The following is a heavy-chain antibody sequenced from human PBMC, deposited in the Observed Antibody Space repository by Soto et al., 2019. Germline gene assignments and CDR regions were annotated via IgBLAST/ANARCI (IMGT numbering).Heavy chain of an antibody. CDR2: IDPSDSYT. D-gene: IGHD3-10*01. V-gene: IGHV5-10-1*01. CDR3: ASPSITMVRGVIIVFDAFDI. Sequence: GESLKISCKGSGYSFTSYWISWVRQMPGKGLEWMGRIDPSDSYTNYSPSFQGHVTISADKSISTAYLQWSSLKASDTAMYYCASPSITMVRGVIIVFDAFDIWGQGTIVTVSS. J-gene: IGHJ3*02. CDR1: GYSFTSYW.